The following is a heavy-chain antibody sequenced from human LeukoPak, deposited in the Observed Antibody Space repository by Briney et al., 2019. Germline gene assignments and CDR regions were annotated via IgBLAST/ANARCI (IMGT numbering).Heavy chain of an antibody. J-gene: IGHJ4*02. V-gene: IGHV3-23*01. CDR3: AKRSSETSGWFDY. Sequence: PGGSLRLSCAASRFTFSSYSMNWVRQAPGKGLEWVAAISGGGAYIHYADSVKGRFTISRDNSKNTVYLQMDSLRAADTAVYYCAKRSSETSGWFDYWGQGTLVTVSS. D-gene: IGHD6-19*01. CDR2: ISGGGAYI. CDR1: RFTFSSYS.